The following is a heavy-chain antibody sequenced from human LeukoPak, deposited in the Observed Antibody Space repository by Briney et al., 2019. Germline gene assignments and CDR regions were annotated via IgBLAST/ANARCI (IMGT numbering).Heavy chain of an antibody. J-gene: IGHJ4*02. CDR1: GGSISSSSYY. D-gene: IGHD3-10*01. CDR3: ARHATGGVDY. Sequence: SETLSLTCTVSGGSISSSSYYWGWIRQPPGKGLEWIGSIYYSGSTYYNPSLKSRVTISVDTSKNQFSLKLGSVTAADTAVYYCARHATGGVDYWGQGTLVTVSS. V-gene: IGHV4-39*01. CDR2: IYYSGST.